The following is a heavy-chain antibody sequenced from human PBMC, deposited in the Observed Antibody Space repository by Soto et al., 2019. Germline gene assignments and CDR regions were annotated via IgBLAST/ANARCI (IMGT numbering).Heavy chain of an antibody. CDR2: IGWRSFTL. D-gene: IGHD2-21*01. CDR3: AKDRLASSRGRFDV. V-gene: IGHV3-9*01. J-gene: IGHJ4*02. CDR1: GFSFDDYA. Sequence: EVKLVESGGGWVQPGRSLRLSCAASGFSFDDYAMHWVRQLPGKGLEWVAGIGWRSFTLGYANSVKGRFTISRDNAQNFLCLQMDDLRAEDSALYFCAKDRLASSRGRFDVWGQGTLVTVSS.